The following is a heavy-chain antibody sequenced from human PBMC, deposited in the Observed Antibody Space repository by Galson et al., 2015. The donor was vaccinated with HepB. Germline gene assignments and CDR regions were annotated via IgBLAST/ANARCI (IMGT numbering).Heavy chain of an antibody. CDR1: GFTFSRFSSYS. CDR2: IGQDGREI. J-gene: IGHJ4*02. V-gene: IGHV3-7*03. Sequence: SLRLSCAASGFTFSRFSSYSMSWVRQAPGKGLEWVANIGQDGREIYYVDSVKGRFTISRDNAKNSLSLQMNTLRAEDTAVYYCARPYSSSWYSALSLGYWGQGTLVAVSS. D-gene: IGHD6-13*01. CDR3: ARPYSSSWYSALSLGY.